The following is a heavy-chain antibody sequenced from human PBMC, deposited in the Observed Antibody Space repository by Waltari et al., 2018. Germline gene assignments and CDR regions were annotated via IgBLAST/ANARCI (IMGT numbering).Heavy chain of an antibody. J-gene: IGHJ3*02. V-gene: IGHV4-59*08. D-gene: IGHD6-19*01. Sequence: QVQLQESGPGLVKPSETLSLTCTGSGCSISSYYWSWIRQPPGKGLEWIGYIYYSGSTNYNPSLKSRATISVDTSKNQFSLKLSSVTAADTAVYYCARRGSGWSNWGAFDIWGQGTMVTVSS. CDR3: ARRGSGWSNWGAFDI. CDR2: IYYSGST. CDR1: GCSISSYY.